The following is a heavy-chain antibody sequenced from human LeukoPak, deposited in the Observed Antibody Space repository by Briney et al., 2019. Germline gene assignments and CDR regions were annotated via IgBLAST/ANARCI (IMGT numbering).Heavy chain of an antibody. V-gene: IGHV4-34*01. Sequence: SETLSLTCAVYGGSFSGYYWSWTRQPPGKGLEWIGEINHSGSTNYNPSLKSRVTISVDTSKNQFSLKLSSVTAADTAVYYCARGSRWLQDTLDYWGQGTLVTVSS. CDR3: ARGSRWLQDTLDY. J-gene: IGHJ4*02. CDR1: GGSFSGYY. CDR2: INHSGST. D-gene: IGHD5-24*01.